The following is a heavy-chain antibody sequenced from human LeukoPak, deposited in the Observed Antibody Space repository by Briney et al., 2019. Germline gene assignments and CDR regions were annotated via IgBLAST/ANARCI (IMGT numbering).Heavy chain of an antibody. CDR1: GFTASSDY. V-gene: IGHV3-53*01. CDR2: IYSGGNT. D-gene: IGHD1-14*01. Sequence: GGSLRLSCAASGFTASSDYMNWVRQAPGKGLEWVSLIYSGGNTYYADSVRGRFTISRDNSKNTLHLQMNSLRVEDTAVYYCARGFNRGFDPWGQGTLVTVSS. CDR3: ARGFNRGFDP. J-gene: IGHJ5*02.